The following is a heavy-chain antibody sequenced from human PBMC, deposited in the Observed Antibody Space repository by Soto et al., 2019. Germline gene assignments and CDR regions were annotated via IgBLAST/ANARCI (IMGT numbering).Heavy chain of an antibody. J-gene: IGHJ4*02. CDR2: ISYDGSNK. CDR3: AKPMVRGVPLFDY. Sequence: GALRLSCAASGFTFSSYGMHWVRQAPGKGREWVAVISYDGSNKYYADSVKGRFTISRDNSKNTLYLQMNSLRAEDTAVYYCAKPMVRGVPLFDYWGQGTLVTVSS. CDR1: GFTFSSYG. V-gene: IGHV3-30*18. D-gene: IGHD3-10*01.